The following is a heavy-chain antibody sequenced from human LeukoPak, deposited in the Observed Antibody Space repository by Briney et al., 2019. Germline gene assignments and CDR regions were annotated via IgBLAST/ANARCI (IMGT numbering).Heavy chain of an antibody. CDR3: ARIRCGHGDEICYNY. J-gene: IGHJ4*02. D-gene: IGHD2-2*02. CDR2: TNPGGQT. V-gene: IGHV4-34*01. Sequence: PSETLSLTCAVHGVSFRAHYWSWIRQSPGKGLEWIGETNPGGQTNYNPSLKSRVTISVGPSENRFSLRLTSVTAADTAVYFCARIRCGHGDEICYNYWGRGTLVTVSS. CDR1: GVSFRAHY.